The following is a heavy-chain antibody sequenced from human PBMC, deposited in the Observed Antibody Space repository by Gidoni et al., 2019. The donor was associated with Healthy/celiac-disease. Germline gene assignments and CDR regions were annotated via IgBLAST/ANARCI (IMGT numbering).Heavy chain of an antibody. D-gene: IGHD2-2*01. J-gene: IGHJ6*02. CDR2: ISSSSSYI. CDR1: GFTFSSYS. V-gene: IGHV3-21*01. Sequence: EVQLVESGGGLVKPGGSLRLSCAASGFTFSSYSMTWVRQAPGKGLEWVSSISSSSSYIYYADSVKGRCTISRDNAKNSLYLQMNSLRAEDTAVYYCARAGDCSSTSCYSSAYYYYGMDVWGQGTTVTVSS. CDR3: ARAGDCSSTSCYSSAYYYYGMDV.